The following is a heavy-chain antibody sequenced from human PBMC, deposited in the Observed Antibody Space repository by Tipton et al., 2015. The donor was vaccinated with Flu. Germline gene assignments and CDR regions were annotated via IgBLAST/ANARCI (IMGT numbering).Heavy chain of an antibody. CDR1: GFTFSIFG. D-gene: IGHD5-18*01. CDR3: AKSPGYGDVFDY. CDR2: LSSSDAT. V-gene: IGHV3-23*01. Sequence: SLRLSCAASGFTFSIFGMSWVRQAPGRGLEWVSGLSSSDATYYADSVQGRFNIFRDNSKNMLYLQMNNLGSGDTALYYCAKSPGYGDVFDYWGQGALVTVSS. J-gene: IGHJ4*02.